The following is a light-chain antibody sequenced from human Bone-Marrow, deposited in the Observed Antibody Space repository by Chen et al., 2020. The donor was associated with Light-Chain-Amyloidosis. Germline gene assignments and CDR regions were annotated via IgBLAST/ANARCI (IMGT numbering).Light chain of an antibody. V-gene: IGKV3-11*01. CDR2: DTS. Sequence: EIVLTQSPATLSLSPGERATLSCRASQSVSNYLAWYQQRPGQAPRLLIYDTSNRAPGIPARFSCRGSGTDFTLTISSLQPEDFAIYYCQQRQAWPITFGGGTNVEIK. CDR3: QQRQAWPIT. J-gene: IGKJ4*01. CDR1: QSVSNY.